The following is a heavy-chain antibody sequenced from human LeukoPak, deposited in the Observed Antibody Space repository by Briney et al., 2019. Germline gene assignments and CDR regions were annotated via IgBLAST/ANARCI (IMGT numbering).Heavy chain of an antibody. Sequence: GESLKISCKASGYSFSIYWIGWVRQMPGKGLEWMGIIYPCYSDTIYSPSFQGQVTISADRSISTAYLQWSSLKASDTAMYYCARPICPRYCSSTSSYMGAFDIWGQGTMVTVSS. CDR3: ARPICPRYCSSTSSYMGAFDI. CDR1: GYSFSIYW. J-gene: IGHJ3*02. D-gene: IGHD2-2*02. V-gene: IGHV5-51*01. CDR2: IYPCYSDT.